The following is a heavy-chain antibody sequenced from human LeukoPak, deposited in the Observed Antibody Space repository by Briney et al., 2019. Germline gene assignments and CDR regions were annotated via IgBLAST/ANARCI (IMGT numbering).Heavy chain of an antibody. Sequence: PSETLSLTCTVSGGSISSYYWSWIRQPPGKGLEWIGEINHSGSTNHNPSLKSRVTISVDTSKNQFSLKLSSVTAADTAVYYCARGGLGYSYYYDSSGYYYVYWGQGTLVTVSS. CDR2: INHSGST. J-gene: IGHJ4*02. D-gene: IGHD3-22*01. V-gene: IGHV4-34*01. CDR1: GGSISSYY. CDR3: ARGGLGYSYYYDSSGYYYVY.